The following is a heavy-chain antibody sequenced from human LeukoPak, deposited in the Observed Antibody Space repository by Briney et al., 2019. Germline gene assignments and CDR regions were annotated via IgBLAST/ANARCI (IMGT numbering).Heavy chain of an antibody. Sequence: VSVKVSCKASGYTFTGYYIHWVRQAPGQGLEWMGWINPNSDGTNYAQKFQGRVTMTRDTSISTAYMELSRLRSDDTAVYYCARNNYGDYVPSFDYWGQGTLVTVSS. CDR1: GYTFTGYY. CDR2: INPNSDGT. CDR3: ARNNYGDYVPSFDY. J-gene: IGHJ4*02. D-gene: IGHD4-17*01. V-gene: IGHV1-2*02.